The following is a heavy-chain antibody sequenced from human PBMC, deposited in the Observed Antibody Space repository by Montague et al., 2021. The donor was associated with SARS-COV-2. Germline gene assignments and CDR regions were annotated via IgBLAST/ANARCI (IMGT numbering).Heavy chain of an antibody. D-gene: IGHD5-12*01. Sequence: SETLSLTCSVSDASISTSNYWGWLRQTPGKGLEWISSIHFTGTTXXKPXXXSRVTISVDTSKNQFSLKLTSLTAADAAIYFCARDRIDGYDRFFDYWGQGTLVTVSS. CDR3: ARDRIDGYDRFFDY. CDR2: IHFTGTT. V-gene: IGHV4-39*07. CDR1: DASISTSNY. J-gene: IGHJ4*02.